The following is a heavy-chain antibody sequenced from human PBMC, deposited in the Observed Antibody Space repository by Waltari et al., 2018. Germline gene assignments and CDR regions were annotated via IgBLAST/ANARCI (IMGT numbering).Heavy chain of an antibody. CDR2: KSYDGGTK. J-gene: IGHJ4*02. V-gene: IGHV3-30*18. CDR1: GFSFRNHG. D-gene: IGHD3-16*01. Sequence: QVLLGESGGGVVQPGRSLRLSCAASGFSFRNHGMHWVRQGPGKGCECVVVKSYDGGTKYYKDSFDGRFTVSSDNSKNTMYLEMNSLRVEDTAIYYCAKEFGGAGSSYMSYFDSWGQGTLVTVSS. CDR3: AKEFGGAGSSYMSYFDS.